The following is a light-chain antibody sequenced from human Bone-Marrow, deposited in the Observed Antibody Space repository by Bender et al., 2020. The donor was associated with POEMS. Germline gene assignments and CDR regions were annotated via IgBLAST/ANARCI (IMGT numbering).Light chain of an antibody. J-gene: IGLJ1*01. CDR2: DVS. CDR3: CSYAGSTAFYV. Sequence: QSALTQPASVSGSPGQSITISCTGTSNDVGGCKSVSWCQQHPGKAPKFMIYDVSDRPSGVSNRFSGSKSANTASLTISGLLAEDEADYYCCSYAGSTAFYVFGTGTKVTVL. V-gene: IGLV2-23*02. CDR1: SNDVGGCKS.